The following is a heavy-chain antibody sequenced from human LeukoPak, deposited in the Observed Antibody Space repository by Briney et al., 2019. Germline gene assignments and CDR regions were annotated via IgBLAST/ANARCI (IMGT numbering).Heavy chain of an antibody. J-gene: IGHJ6*02. CDR1: DFTVSNNY. CDR2: IYSGGST. CDR3: AREPWSANYYYGMDV. Sequence: GGSLRLSCAASDFTVSNNYMNWVRQAPGKGLEWVSVIYSGGSTYYADSVKGRFTISRDNSKNTVFPQMSSLRAEDTAVYYRAREPWSANYYYGMDVWGQGTTVIVS. V-gene: IGHV3-53*01. D-gene: IGHD3-3*01.